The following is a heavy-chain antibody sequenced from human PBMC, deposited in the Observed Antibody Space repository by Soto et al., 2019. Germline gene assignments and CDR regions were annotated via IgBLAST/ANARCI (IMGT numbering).Heavy chain of an antibody. CDR3: ENEVVVGSDGAAPVYGMDV. CDR2: IWYDGSNK. Sequence: QVQLVESGGGVVQPGRSLRLSCAASGFTFSSYGMHWVRQAPGKGLEGVAVIWYDGSNKYYADSGKGRFTISRDNSKNTPYVQMTSLRSEDTAVYYCENEVVVGSDGAAPVYGMDVWGQGTTVTVSS. J-gene: IGHJ6*02. CDR1: GFTFSSYG. V-gene: IGHV3-33*06. D-gene: IGHD2-21*01.